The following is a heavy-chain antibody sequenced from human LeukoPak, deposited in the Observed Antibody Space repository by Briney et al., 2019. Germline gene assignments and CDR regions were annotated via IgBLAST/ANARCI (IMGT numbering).Heavy chain of an antibody. CDR2: NTSKTDGGTT. Sequence: GGSLRLSCAASGYTFSNAWTSWGHQAPGKGLEWVGRNTSKTDGGTTDYAAPVKGRLTISRDDSKNTLYLQMNSLKTEDTAVYYCTTRTYWGQGTLVTVSS. V-gene: IGHV3-15*01. CDR1: GYTFSNAW. CDR3: TTRTY. J-gene: IGHJ4*02.